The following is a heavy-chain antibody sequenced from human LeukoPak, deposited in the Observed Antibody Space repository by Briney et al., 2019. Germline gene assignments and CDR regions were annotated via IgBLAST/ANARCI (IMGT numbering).Heavy chain of an antibody. V-gene: IGHV4-59*08. CDR3: ASGLYSSGWVN. D-gene: IGHD6-19*01. CDR2: IHYTGSA. Sequence: SETLSLTCTVSGGSISSYFWSWIRQPPGKGLESIGYIHYTGSATYNPSLKSRVTISVDTSKNQFSLKLSSVTAADTAVYYCASGLYSSGWVNWGQGTLVTVSS. J-gene: IGHJ4*02. CDR1: GGSISSYF.